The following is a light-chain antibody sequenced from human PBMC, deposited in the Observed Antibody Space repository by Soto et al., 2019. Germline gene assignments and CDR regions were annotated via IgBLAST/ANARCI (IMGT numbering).Light chain of an antibody. Sequence: DIQTTQSPSCLSASVRDRVTITCQASQDISNYLNWYQQKLGKAPKLLIYDASNLETGVPSRFSGSGSGTDFTFTISSLQPEDIATYYCQQYSHLITFGQGTRLEI. V-gene: IGKV1-33*01. CDR3: QQYSHLIT. J-gene: IGKJ5*01. CDR2: DAS. CDR1: QDISNY.